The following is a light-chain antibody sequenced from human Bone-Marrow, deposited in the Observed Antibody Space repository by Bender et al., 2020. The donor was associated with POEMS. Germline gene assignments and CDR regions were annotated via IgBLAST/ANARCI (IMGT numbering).Light chain of an antibody. CDR1: SSDIGSYDY. V-gene: IGLV2-14*03. CDR3: SSYTTTGTL. CDR2: AVT. Sequence: QSALTQPASVSGSPGQSITISCTGTSSDIGSYDYVSWYQQHPGNAPKVVIYAVTHRPSGISYRFSGSKSGNTASLTISGFQAEDEADYFCSSYTTTGTLFGTGTRVSVL. J-gene: IGLJ1*01.